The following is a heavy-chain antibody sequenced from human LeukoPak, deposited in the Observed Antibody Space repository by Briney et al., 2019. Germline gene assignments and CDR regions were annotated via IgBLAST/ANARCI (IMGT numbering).Heavy chain of an antibody. CDR2: INHSGST. CDR1: GGSFSGYY. Sequence: SETLSLTCAVYGGSFSGYYWSWIRQPPGKGLEWIGEINHSGSTNYNPSLKSRVTISVDTSKNQFSLKLSSVTAADTAVYYCVRVGTYSYGYDADYWGQGTLVTVSS. D-gene: IGHD5-18*01. J-gene: IGHJ4*02. CDR3: VRVGTYSYGYDADY. V-gene: IGHV4-34*01.